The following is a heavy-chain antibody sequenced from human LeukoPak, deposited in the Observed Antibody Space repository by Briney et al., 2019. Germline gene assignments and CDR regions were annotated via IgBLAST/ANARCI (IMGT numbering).Heavy chain of an antibody. CDR2: IIPILGTA. V-gene: IGHV1-69*13. Sequence: GASVNVSCKASGGTFSSYAISWVRQAPGQGLEWMGGIIPILGTANYAQKFQGRVTITADESTSTAYMELSSLRSEDTAVYYCARVAKGGYSYGYRGFDYWGQGTLVTVSS. CDR3: ARVAKGGYSYGYRGFDY. J-gene: IGHJ4*02. D-gene: IGHD5-18*01. CDR1: GGTFSSYA.